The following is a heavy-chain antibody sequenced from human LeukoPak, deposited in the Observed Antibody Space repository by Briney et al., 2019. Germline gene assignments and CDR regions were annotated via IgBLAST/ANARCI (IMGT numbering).Heavy chain of an antibody. CDR2: IYHSGST. D-gene: IGHD1-26*01. Sequence: SETLSLTCTVSGYSISSGYYWGWIRQPPGKGLEWIGSIYHSGSTYYNPSLKSRVTISVDTSKNQFSLKLSSVTAADTAVYYCARGGESGSYYFPFDYWGQGTLVTVSS. J-gene: IGHJ4*02. V-gene: IGHV4-38-2*02. CDR1: GYSISSGYY. CDR3: ARGGESGSYYFPFDY.